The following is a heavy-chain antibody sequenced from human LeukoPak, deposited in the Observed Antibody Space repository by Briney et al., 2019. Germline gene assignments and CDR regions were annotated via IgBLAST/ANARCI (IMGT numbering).Heavy chain of an antibody. D-gene: IGHD3-16*01. Sequence: SETLSLTCAVYGGSFSGYYWSWIRQPPGKGLEWIGEINHSGSTNYNPSLKSRVTISVDTSKNQFSLTLRSVTAADTATYYCARVAWGDVASYPNWPDPWGQGTLVTVSS. J-gene: IGHJ5*02. CDR1: GGSFSGYY. CDR2: INHSGST. CDR3: ARVAWGDVASYPNWPDP. V-gene: IGHV4-34*01.